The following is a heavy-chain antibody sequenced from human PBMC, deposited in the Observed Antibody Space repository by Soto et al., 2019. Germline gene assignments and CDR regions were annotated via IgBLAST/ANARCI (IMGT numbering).Heavy chain of an antibody. CDR2: IDPSDSQT. Sequence: LNISCKGSGYSFAGYWITWVRQKPGKGLEWMGRIDPSDSQTYYSPSFRGHVTISVTKSITTVFLQWSSLRASDTAMYYCARQIYDSDTGPNFQYYFDSWGQGTPVTVSS. V-gene: IGHV5-10-1*01. D-gene: IGHD3-22*01. J-gene: IGHJ4*02. CDR3: ARQIYDSDTGPNFQYYFDS. CDR1: GYSFAGYW.